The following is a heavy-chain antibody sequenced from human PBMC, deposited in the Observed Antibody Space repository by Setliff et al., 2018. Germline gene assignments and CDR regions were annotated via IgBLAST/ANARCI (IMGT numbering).Heavy chain of an antibody. J-gene: IGHJ4*02. CDR3: ARDHIYRGGSWYDYFDS. D-gene: IGHD2-15*01. V-gene: IGHV3-11*04. Sequence: LRLSCAASGFNFKDYSMTWIRQAPGKGLEWVSYFWDTSYNIYYVDSVKGRFTISRDNAENSLYLQMNSLRAEDTAVYYCARDHIYRGGSWYDYFDSWGQGTLVTVSS. CDR2: FWDTSYNI. CDR1: GFNFKDYS.